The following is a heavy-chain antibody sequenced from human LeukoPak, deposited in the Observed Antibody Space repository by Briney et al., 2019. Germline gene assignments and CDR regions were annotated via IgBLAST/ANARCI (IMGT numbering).Heavy chain of an antibody. Sequence: ASVKVSCKASGYTFTSYGISWVRQAPGQGLEWMGWISAYNGNTNYAQKLRGRVTMTTDTSTSTAYMELRSLRSEDTAVYYCARDSSSGWPYYYYYYMDVWGKGTTVTVSS. CDR1: GYTFTSYG. J-gene: IGHJ6*03. CDR3: ARDSSSGWPYYYYYYMDV. CDR2: ISAYNGNT. D-gene: IGHD6-19*01. V-gene: IGHV1-18*01.